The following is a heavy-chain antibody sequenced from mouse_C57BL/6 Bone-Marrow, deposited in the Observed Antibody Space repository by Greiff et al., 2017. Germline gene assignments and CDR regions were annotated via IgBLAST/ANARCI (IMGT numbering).Heavy chain of an antibody. J-gene: IGHJ2*01. D-gene: IGHD4-1*01. Sequence: EVKLMESGAELVRPGASVKLSCTASGFNIKDDYMHWVKQRPEQGLEWIGWIDPENGDTEYASKFQGKATITADTSSNTAYLQLSSLTSEDTAVYYCTTGNWDGDFDYWGQGTTLTVSS. CDR1: GFNIKDDY. V-gene: IGHV14-4*01. CDR3: TTGNWDGDFDY. CDR2: IDPENGDT.